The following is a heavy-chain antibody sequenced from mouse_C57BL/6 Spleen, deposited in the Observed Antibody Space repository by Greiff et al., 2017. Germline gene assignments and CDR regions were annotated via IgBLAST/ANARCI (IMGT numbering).Heavy chain of an antibody. D-gene: IGHD1-1*01. CDR1: GYTFTSYW. CDR3: ARKGITTDAMDY. V-gene: IGHV1-64*01. Sequence: VQLQQPGAELVKPGASVKLSCKASGYTFTSYWMHWVKQRPGQGLEWIGMIHPNSGSTNYNEKFKSKATLTVDKSSSTAYMQLSSLTSEDSAVYYCARKGITTDAMDYWGQGTSVTVSS. CDR2: IHPNSGST. J-gene: IGHJ4*01.